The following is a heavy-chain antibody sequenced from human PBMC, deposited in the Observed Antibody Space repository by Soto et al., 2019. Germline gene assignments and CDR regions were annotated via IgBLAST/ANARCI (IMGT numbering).Heavy chain of an antibody. D-gene: IGHD2-8*01. CDR1: GGSISSGGYY. Sequence: QVQLQESGPGLVKPSQTLSLTCTVSGGSISSGGYYWSWIRQHPGKGLEWIGYIYYSGSTYYNPSLKSRVTISVDTSKNQFSLKLCSVTAADTAVYYCARYNLGYCTNGVCGSFDYWGQGTLVTVSS. CDR3: ARYNLGYCTNGVCGSFDY. J-gene: IGHJ4*02. CDR2: IYYSGST. V-gene: IGHV4-31*03.